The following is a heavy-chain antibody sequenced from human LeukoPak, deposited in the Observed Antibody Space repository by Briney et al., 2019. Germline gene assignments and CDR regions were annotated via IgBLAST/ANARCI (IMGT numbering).Heavy chain of an antibody. V-gene: IGHV3-23*01. CDR1: GFTFSSYA. D-gene: IGHD6-6*01. Sequence: GGSLRLSRAASGFTFSSYAMSWVRQAPGKGLEWVSAISGSGGSTYYADSVKGRFTISRDNSKNTLYLQMNSLRVEDTAVYYCARDLSSSSTAYFQHWGQGTLVTVSS. J-gene: IGHJ1*01. CDR3: ARDLSSSSTAYFQH. CDR2: ISGSGGST.